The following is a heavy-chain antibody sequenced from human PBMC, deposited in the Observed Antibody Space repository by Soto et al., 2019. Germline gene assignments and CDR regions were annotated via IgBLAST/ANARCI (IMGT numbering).Heavy chain of an antibody. CDR1: GGSISNHY. Sequence: QVQLQESGPGLVKPSETLSLTCSVSGGSISNHYWSWIRQPPGKGLEWIGYIYYNGNTNYNPSLKSRVSMSVDTSRKQISLKMTTLTAGDTAVYYCTRANWYSEYWGQGTLVTVSS. V-gene: IGHV4-59*11. CDR2: IYYNGNT. D-gene: IGHD1-1*01. J-gene: IGHJ4*02. CDR3: TRANWYSEY.